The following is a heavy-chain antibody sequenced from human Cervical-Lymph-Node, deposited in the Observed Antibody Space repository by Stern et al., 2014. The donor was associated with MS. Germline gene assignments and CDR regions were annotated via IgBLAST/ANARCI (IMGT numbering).Heavy chain of an antibody. CDR1: GFTFDDYA. CDR2: ISWNSGSI. J-gene: IGHJ4*02. Sequence: LQPGRSLRLSCAASGFTFDDYAMHWVRQAPGKGLEWVSGISWNSGSIGYADSVKGRFTISRDNAKNSLYLQMNSLRAEDTALYYCAKGRGYILDYWGQGTLVTVSS. V-gene: IGHV3-9*01. CDR3: AKGRGYILDY. D-gene: IGHD5-18*01.